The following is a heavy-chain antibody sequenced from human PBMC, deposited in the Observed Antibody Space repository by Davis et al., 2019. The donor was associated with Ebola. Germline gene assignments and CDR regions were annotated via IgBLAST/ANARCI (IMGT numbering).Heavy chain of an antibody. D-gene: IGHD4-17*01. Sequence: GESLKISCAASGFTFSSYWMNWVRQAPGKGLEWVSYISSSGSTIYYADSVKGRFTISRDNAKNSLYLQMNSLRDEDTAVYYCARVRSYYGDSDYWGQGTLVTVSP. CDR3: ARVRSYYGDSDY. CDR1: GFTFSSYW. V-gene: IGHV3-48*02. J-gene: IGHJ4*02. CDR2: ISSSGSTI.